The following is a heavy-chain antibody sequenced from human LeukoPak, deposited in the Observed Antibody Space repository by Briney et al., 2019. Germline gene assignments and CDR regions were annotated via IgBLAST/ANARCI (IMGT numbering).Heavy chain of an antibody. V-gene: IGHV5-51*01. D-gene: IGHD5-18*01. J-gene: IGHJ5*02. Sequence: GESLKISCKGSGYSFTSYWIGWVRQMPGKGLEWMGIIYPGDSDTRYSPSFQGQVTISADKSISTAYLQWSSLKASDTAMYYCARQQRYSYGHNWFDLWGQGTLVTVSS. CDR2: IYPGDSDT. CDR3: ARQQRYSYGHNWFDL. CDR1: GYSFTSYW.